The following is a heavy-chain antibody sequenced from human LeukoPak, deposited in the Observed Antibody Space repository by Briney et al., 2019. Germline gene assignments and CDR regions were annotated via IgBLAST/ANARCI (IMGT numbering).Heavy chain of an antibody. J-gene: IGHJ5*02. Sequence: SVKVSCKASGGTFSSYAISWVRQAPGQGLEWMGRIIPILGIANYAQKFQGRVTITADKSTSTAYMELSSLRSEDTAVYYCAREGGGKRNWFDPRGQGTLVTVSS. D-gene: IGHD4-23*01. CDR2: IIPILGIA. CDR3: AREGGGKRNWFDP. V-gene: IGHV1-69*04. CDR1: GGTFSSYA.